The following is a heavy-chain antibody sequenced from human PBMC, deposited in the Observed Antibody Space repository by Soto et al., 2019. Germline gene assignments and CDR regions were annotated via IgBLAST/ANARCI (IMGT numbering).Heavy chain of an antibody. CDR2: NYYSGIT. Sequence: QVQLQESGPGLVKPSQTLSLTCTVSGGSISSGGYYWTWIRQHPGKGLEWIGYNYYSGITYYNPSLNRRVTISLDTSKNPFSLKLSSVTAADTAVYYCARGSSIAGLYYGMDVWGQGTTVTVSS. CDR1: GGSISSGGYY. J-gene: IGHJ6*02. V-gene: IGHV4-31*03. CDR3: ARGSSIAGLYYGMDV. D-gene: IGHD6-6*01.